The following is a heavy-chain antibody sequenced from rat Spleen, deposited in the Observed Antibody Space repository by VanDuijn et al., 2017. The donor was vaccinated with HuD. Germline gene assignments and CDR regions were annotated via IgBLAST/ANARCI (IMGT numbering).Heavy chain of an antibody. J-gene: IGHJ2*01. V-gene: IGHV5-29*01. CDR2: ISYDGLNT. CDR1: GFTFSNSG. CDR3: ARRYDFDY. Sequence: EVQLVESGGGLVKPGRSLKVSCVASGFTFSNSGMHWIRQAPTKGLEWIATISYDGLNTYYRDSVKGRFTISRDNAKSTLYLQMDSLRSEDTATYYCARRYDFDYWGQGVMVTVSS. D-gene: IGHD1-11*01.